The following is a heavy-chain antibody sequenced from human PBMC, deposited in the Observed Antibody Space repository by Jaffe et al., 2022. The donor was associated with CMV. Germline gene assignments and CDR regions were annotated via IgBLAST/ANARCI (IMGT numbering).Heavy chain of an antibody. Sequence: QVQLQESGPGLVKPSGTLSLTCAVSGGSISSSNWWSWVRQPPGKGLEWIGEIYHSGSTNYNPSLKSRVTISVDKSKNQFSLKLSSVTAADTAVYYCATLILEWSAPGYYYYMDVWGKGTTVTVSS. CDR1: GGSISSSNW. V-gene: IGHV4-4*02. D-gene: IGHD3-3*01. CDR3: ATLILEWSAPGYYYYMDV. J-gene: IGHJ6*03. CDR2: IYHSGST.